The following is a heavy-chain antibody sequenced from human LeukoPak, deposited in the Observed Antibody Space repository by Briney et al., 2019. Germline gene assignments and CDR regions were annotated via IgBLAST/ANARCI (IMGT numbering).Heavy chain of an antibody. V-gene: IGHV4-28*01. CDR1: GYSISSNHW. CDR2: VFYAGST. D-gene: IGHD3-3*02. J-gene: IGHJ4*02. Sequence: SETLSLTCAVSGYSISSNHWWGWIRQPPGKGLEWIGYVFYAGSTYYNPSLKSRVTMSVDTSKNQFSLRLSSVTAVDTAVYYCARIGPILGAAWVDYWGQGTLVSVSS. CDR3: ARIGPILGAAWVDY.